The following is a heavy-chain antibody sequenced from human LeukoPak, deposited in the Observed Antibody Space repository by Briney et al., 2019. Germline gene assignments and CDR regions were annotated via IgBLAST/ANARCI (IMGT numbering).Heavy chain of an antibody. CDR2: INHSGST. J-gene: IGHJ3*02. Sequence: SETLSLTCAVYGGSFSGYYWTWIRQPPGKGLEWIGKINHSGSTNYNPSLKSRVTISVDTSKNQFSLKLSSVTAADTALYYCARLGPYDIETDDAFDIWGQGTMVTVSS. CDR1: GGSFSGYY. V-gene: IGHV4-34*01. D-gene: IGHD3-9*01. CDR3: ARLGPYDIETDDAFDI.